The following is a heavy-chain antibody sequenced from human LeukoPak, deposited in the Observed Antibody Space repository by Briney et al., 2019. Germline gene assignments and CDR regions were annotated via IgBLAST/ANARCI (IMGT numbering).Heavy chain of an antibody. V-gene: IGHV4-61*01. CDR2: IYYSGST. CDR1: GGSVSSGSYY. J-gene: IGHJ3*02. CDR3: ARDKDAFNI. Sequence: SETLSLTCTVSGGSVSSGSYYWSWIRQPPGKGLEWIGYIYYSGSTNYNLSLESRVTISVDTSKNHFSLKLSSVTAADTAVYYCARDKDAFNIWGQGTMVTVSS.